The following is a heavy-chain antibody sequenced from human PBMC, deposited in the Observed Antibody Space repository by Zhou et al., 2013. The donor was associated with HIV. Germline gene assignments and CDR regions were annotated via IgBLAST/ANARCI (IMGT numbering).Heavy chain of an antibody. D-gene: IGHD2-15*01. V-gene: IGHV1-69*05. CDR3: ASDTEGYCNGSICYWSFNY. Sequence: QVQLVQSGSSVKKPGSSVRVSCTASGDTLRGYSVTWVRQAPGQGLEWIGGIIPISGTANYVQKLQDRVTISTDESTSTVYMEVSNLTPGDSAMYYCASDTEGYCNGSICYWSFNYWGQGTLVAVSS. CDR2: IIPISGTA. J-gene: IGHJ4*02. CDR1: GDTLRGYS.